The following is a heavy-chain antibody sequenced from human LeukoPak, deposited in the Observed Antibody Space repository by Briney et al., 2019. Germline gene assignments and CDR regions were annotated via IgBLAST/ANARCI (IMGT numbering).Heavy chain of an antibody. CDR2: IYPGDSDT. V-gene: IGHV5-51*01. Sequence: GESLKISCKGSGYTFTSYWIGWVRQMPGKGLEWMGIIYPGDSDTRYSPSFQGQVTISADKPISTAYLQWSSLKASDTAIYYCARRGRDCYNYDAFDIWGQGTMVTVSS. J-gene: IGHJ3*02. CDR3: ARRGRDCYNYDAFDI. CDR1: GYTFTSYW. D-gene: IGHD5-24*01.